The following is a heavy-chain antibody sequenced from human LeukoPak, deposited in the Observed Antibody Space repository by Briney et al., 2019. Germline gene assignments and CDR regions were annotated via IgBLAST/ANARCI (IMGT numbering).Heavy chain of an antibody. CDR2: IYYSGST. CDR1: GGSISSYY. V-gene: IGHV4-59*05. D-gene: IGHD2-21*02. CDR3: ARRVVVVTAIGYFDY. J-gene: IGHJ4*02. Sequence: SETLSLTCTVSGGSISSYYWNWIRQPPGKGLEWSGSIYYSGSTYYNPSLKSRVTISVDTSKNQFSLKLSSVTAADTAVYYCARRVVVVTAIGYFDYWGQGTLVTVSS.